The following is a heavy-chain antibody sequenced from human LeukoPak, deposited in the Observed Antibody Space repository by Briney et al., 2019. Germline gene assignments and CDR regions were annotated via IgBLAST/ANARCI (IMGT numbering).Heavy chain of an antibody. CDR2: ISSSGSTI. Sequence: GGSLRLSCEVSGFTFSDYYISWIRRAPGNGLEGFSYISSSGSTIYYADSVKGRLTISRDNAKNSLFLQMNSLRAEDTAVYYCARDVGAVLGEVYFDYWGQGTLVTVSS. D-gene: IGHD3-16*01. V-gene: IGHV3-11*04. CDR3: ARDVGAVLGEVYFDY. CDR1: GFTFSDYY. J-gene: IGHJ4*02.